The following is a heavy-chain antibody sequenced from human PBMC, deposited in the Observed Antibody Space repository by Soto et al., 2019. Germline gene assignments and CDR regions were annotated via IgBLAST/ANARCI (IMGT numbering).Heavy chain of an antibody. V-gene: IGHV3-15*07. Sequence: GGSLRLSCAASGFTFSNAWMNWVRQAPGKGLEWVGRIKSKTDGGTTDYAAPVKGRFTISRDDSKNTLYLQMNSLKTEDTAVYYCTTRQQSPLDRGYSSSKFDYWGQGTLVTVSS. CDR2: IKSKTDGGTT. D-gene: IGHD6-6*01. CDR3: TTRQQSPLDRGYSSSKFDY. J-gene: IGHJ4*02. CDR1: GFTFSNAW.